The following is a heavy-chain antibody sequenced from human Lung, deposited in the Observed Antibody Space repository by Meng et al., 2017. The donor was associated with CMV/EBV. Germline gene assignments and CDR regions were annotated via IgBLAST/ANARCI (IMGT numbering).Heavy chain of an antibody. V-gene: IGHV2-5*01. CDR1: SSGVG. CDR2: IYWNDDK. D-gene: IGHD1-7*01. CDR3: AHRDSITGTSGSLGEYYFDY. J-gene: IGHJ4*02. Sequence: SSGVGVGWIRQPPGKALEWLSLIYWNDDKRYSPFLKSRLTITKDTSKNQVVLTMTNMDLVDTATYYCAHRDSITGTSGSLGEYYFDYWGQETLVTVSS.